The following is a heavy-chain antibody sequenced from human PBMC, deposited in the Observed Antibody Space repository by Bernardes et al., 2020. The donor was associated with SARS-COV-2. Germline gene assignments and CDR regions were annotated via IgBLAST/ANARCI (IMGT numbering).Heavy chain of an antibody. CDR1: GFTFSSYG. Sequence: GSLRLSCAASGFTFSSYGMHWVRQAPGKGLEWVAVISYDGSNKYYADSVKGRFTISRDNSKNTLYLQMNSLRGEDTAVYYCAKDGFTYYGGQWGDQYFDYWGQGTLVTVSS. CDR2: ISYDGSNK. V-gene: IGHV3-30*18. D-gene: IGHD4-17*01. J-gene: IGHJ4*02. CDR3: AKDGFTYYGGQWGDQYFDY.